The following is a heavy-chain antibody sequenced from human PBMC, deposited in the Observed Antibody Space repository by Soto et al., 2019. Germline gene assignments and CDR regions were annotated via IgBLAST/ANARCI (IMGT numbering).Heavy chain of an antibody. J-gene: IGHJ6*02. Sequence: PSETLSLTCPVSGGSISSYYWSWIRQPPGKGLEWIGYIYYSGSTNYNPSLKSRVTISVDTSKNQFSLKLSSVTAADTAVYYCARDYYDSSGTAYGMDVWGQGTTVTVSS. CDR1: GGSISSYY. CDR2: IYYSGST. CDR3: ARDYYDSSGTAYGMDV. V-gene: IGHV4-59*01. D-gene: IGHD3-22*01.